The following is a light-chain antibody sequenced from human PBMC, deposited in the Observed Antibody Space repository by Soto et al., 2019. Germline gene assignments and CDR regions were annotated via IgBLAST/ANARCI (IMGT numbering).Light chain of an antibody. CDR3: QQYNNWPRT. V-gene: IGKV3-15*01. Sequence: ETLMTQSAATLSVSPGERVTLSCRASQSVNSNLAWYQQKPGQAPRLLIYGASTRVTGIPARFSGSGSGTDFTFAISSLQSEDFAIYYCQQYNNWPRTFGQGTKVEI. J-gene: IGKJ1*01. CDR1: QSVNSN. CDR2: GAS.